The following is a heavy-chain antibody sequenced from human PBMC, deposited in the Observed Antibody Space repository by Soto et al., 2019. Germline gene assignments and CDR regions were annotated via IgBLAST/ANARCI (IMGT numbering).Heavy chain of an antibody. D-gene: IGHD1-1*01. CDR2: IKSKRDGGTT. Sequence: HLVESGGDLVKPGGSLRLSCAASGFMFSSAWMSWVRQAPGKGLEWVGRIKSKRDGGTTDYAPPVKGSFVISRDDSKNTLYLQMNSLKPDDTAVYYCVEGWNDFWGQGTLVAVSS. V-gene: IGHV3-15*01. CDR3: VEGWNDF. CDR1: GFMFSSAW. J-gene: IGHJ4*02.